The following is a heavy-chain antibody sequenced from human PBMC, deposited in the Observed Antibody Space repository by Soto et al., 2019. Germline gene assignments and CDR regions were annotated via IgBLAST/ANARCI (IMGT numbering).Heavy chain of an antibody. D-gene: IGHD3-10*01. CDR2: TLTTGVT. V-gene: IGHV3-53*01. J-gene: IGHJ4*02. CDR3: ARDRVGDGAYDLDY. CDR1: GLGGDK. Sequence: EVQLVESGGGLIQPGESLTVSCAASGLGGDKLSWARQAPGKGLEWVALTLTTGVTMYADSVKGRFTVSRDTSKTTQYLHMNSLRVEDTAVYYCARDRVGDGAYDLDYWGQGTLVTVSS.